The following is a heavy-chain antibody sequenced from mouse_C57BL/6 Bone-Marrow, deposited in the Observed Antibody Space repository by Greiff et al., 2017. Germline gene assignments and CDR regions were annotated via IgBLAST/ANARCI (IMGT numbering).Heavy chain of an antibody. CDR1: GFNIKDDY. Sequence: DVKLQESGAELVRPGASVKLSCTASGFNIKDDYMHWVKQRPEQGLEWIGWIDPENGDTEYASKFQGKATITADTSSNTAYLQLSSLTSEDTAVYYCTTSVLLRWAWFAYWGQGTLVTVSA. CDR2: IDPENGDT. V-gene: IGHV14-4*01. J-gene: IGHJ3*01. CDR3: TTSVLLRWAWFAY. D-gene: IGHD1-1*01.